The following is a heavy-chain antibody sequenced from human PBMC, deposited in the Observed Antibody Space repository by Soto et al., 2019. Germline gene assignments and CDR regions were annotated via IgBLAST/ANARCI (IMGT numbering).Heavy chain of an antibody. CDR2: ISGSGVTT. CDR1: GFTFSSYA. J-gene: IGHJ2*01. CDR3: AKRAQSQYFCDF. V-gene: IGHV3-23*04. D-gene: IGHD4-4*01. Sequence: EVQLVESGGGLVQPGGSLRLSCAVSGFTFSSYAMNWVRQAPGKGQEWVSSISGSGVTTSYADSVKGRFTISRDNSQNTLFLLLSSLRAEDTAVYYCAKRAQSQYFCDFWGRGSLVTVSS.